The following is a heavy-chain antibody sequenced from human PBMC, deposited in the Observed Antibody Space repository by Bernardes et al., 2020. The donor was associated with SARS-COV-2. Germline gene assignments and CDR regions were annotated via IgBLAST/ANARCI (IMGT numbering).Heavy chain of an antibody. V-gene: IGHV5-51*01. Sequence: GESLKISCKTSGYTFTNFWIAWVRQMPGKGLEWMGTIYPSDSDTRYSPSFQGQVSLSVDKAINTAYLHLLFLKASDTAVYYCVRHQEFVHPLIFRGVYSGMDVWGKGTTVTVSP. CDR1: GYTFTNFW. CDR2: IYPSDSDT. CDR3: VRHQEFVHPLIFRGVYSGMDV. D-gene: IGHD3-10*01. J-gene: IGHJ6*04.